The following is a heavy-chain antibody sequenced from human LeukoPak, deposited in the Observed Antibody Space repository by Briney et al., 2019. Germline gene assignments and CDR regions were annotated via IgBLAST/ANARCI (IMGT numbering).Heavy chain of an antibody. Sequence: PSETLSLTCTVSGGSISSGGYYWSWIRQPPGKGLEWIGYIYHSGSTYYNPSLKSRVTISVDRSKNQFSLKLSSVTAADTAVYYCARELRVVPAGWWFDPWGQGTLVTVSS. CDR3: ARELRVVPAGWWFDP. CDR2: IYHSGST. D-gene: IGHD2-2*01. J-gene: IGHJ5*02. V-gene: IGHV4-30-2*01. CDR1: GGSISSGGYY.